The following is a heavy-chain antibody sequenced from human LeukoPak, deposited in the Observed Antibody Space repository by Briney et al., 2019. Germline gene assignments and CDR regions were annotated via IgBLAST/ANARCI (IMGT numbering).Heavy chain of an antibody. J-gene: IGHJ4*02. CDR3: TKAPLMSCTGAFCYPFDS. CDR1: GFTFTNYA. CDR2: TVGSRPDT. V-gene: IGHV3-23*01. D-gene: IGHD2-8*02. Sequence: GGSLRLSCAASGFTFTNYAMSWVRQTPGKGLEWVSATVGSRPDTYHADSVEGRFTVSRDNSRNTLYLQMNNLRIEDSAVYYCTKAPLMSCTGAFCYPFDSWGQGVLVTVSS.